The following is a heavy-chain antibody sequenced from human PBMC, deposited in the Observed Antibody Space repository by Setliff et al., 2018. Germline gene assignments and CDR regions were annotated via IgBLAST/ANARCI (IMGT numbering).Heavy chain of an antibody. CDR2: IQNGGNT. CDR1: GGSMTDFF. Sequence: SETLSLTCSVTGGSMTDFFWSWIRQPPGKGLEWIGYIQNGGNTKYNPSLGSRITISVDTSKNQFSLKLSSVTAADTAVYYCARSRGYKHDSSGYYYDHYYYYYMDVWGKGTTVTVSS. CDR3: ARSRGYKHDSSGYYYDHYYYYYMDV. D-gene: IGHD3-22*01. V-gene: IGHV4-59*08. J-gene: IGHJ6*03.